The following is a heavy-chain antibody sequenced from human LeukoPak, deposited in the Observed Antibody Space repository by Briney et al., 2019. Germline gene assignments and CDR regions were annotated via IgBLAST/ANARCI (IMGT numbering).Heavy chain of an antibody. CDR2: IDGSGRDT. J-gene: IGHJ4*02. D-gene: IGHD2-2*01. CDR1: GFTFSSYS. V-gene: IGHV3-23*01. Sequence: GGSLRLSCAASGFTFSSYSMNWVRQAPGEGLEWVSAIDGSGRDTYYTDSVKGRFTISRDNSKNTLYLQMHSLRAEDTAVYYCARAAAVCSSTSCYAHYWGQGTLVTVSS. CDR3: ARAAAVCSSTSCYAHY.